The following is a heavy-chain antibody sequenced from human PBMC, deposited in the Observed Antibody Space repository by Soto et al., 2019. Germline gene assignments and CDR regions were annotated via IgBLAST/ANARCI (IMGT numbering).Heavy chain of an antibody. V-gene: IGHV1-18*01. CDR3: ARDRDMYSSGWYLFDY. CDR2: ISAYNGNT. D-gene: IGHD6-19*01. CDR1: GYTFTSYG. J-gene: IGHJ4*02. Sequence: ASVKVSCKASGYTFTSYGISWVRQAPGQGLEWMGWISAYNGNTNYAQKLQGRVTMTTDTSTSTAYMELRSLRSDDTAVYYCARDRDMYSSGWYLFDYWGQGTLVTVSS.